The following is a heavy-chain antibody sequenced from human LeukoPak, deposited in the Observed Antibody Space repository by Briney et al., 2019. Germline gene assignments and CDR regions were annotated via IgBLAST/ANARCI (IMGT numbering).Heavy chain of an antibody. V-gene: IGHV1-18*01. CDR2: ISAYNGNT. CDR1: GYTFTSYG. CDR3: AREGLRFLEWLLSNYYYYYGMDV. J-gene: IGHJ6*02. D-gene: IGHD3-3*01. Sequence: GASVKVSCKASGYTFTSYGISWVRQAPGQGLEWMGWISAYNGNTNYAQKLQGRVTMTRNTSISTAYMELSSLRSEDTAVYYCAREGLRFLEWLLSNYYYYYGMDVWGQGTTVTVSS.